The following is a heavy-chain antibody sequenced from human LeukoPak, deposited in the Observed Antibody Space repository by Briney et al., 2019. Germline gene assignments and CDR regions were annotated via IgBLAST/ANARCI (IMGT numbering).Heavy chain of an antibody. Sequence: SQTLSLTCTVSGGSISSGSYYWSWIRQPAGQGLEYIGRMYTSGSTNYNPSLKSPVTISVDTSQNQFSLKLSSVTAADSAVYYCARVAGATTFDYWGQGTLVTVSS. CDR3: ARVAGATTFDY. D-gene: IGHD1-26*01. J-gene: IGHJ4*02. V-gene: IGHV4-61*02. CDR2: MYTSGST. CDR1: GGSISSGSYY.